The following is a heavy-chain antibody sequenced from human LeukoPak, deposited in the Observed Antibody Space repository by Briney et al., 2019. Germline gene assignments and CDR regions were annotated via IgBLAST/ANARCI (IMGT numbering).Heavy chain of an antibody. J-gene: IGHJ5*02. Sequence: PGGSLRLSCAASGFTFSSYSINWVRQAPGKGLEWVSSISSSSSYIYYADSVKGRFTISRDNAKNSLYLQMNSLRAEDTAGYYCARELPRGYSYGQNWCDPWGQGTLVSVSS. CDR3: ARELPRGYSYGQNWCDP. V-gene: IGHV3-21*01. D-gene: IGHD5-18*01. CDR1: GFTFSSYS. CDR2: ISSSSSYI.